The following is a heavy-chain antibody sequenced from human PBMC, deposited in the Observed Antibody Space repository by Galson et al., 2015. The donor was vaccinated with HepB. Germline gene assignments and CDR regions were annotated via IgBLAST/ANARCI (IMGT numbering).Heavy chain of an antibody. CDR1: GGTFSSYA. CDR3: ARETQYQLPVAYYGMDV. V-gene: IGHV1-69*13. Sequence: SVKVSCKASGGTFSSYAISWVRQAPGQGLEWMGGIIPIFGTANYAQKFQGRVTITADESTSTAYMELSSLRSEDTAVYYCARETQYQLPVAYYGMDVWGQGTTVTVSS. CDR2: IIPIFGTA. D-gene: IGHD2-2*01. J-gene: IGHJ6*02.